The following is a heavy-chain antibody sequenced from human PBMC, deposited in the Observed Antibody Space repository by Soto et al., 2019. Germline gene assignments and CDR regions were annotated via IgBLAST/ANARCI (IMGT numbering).Heavy chain of an antibody. V-gene: IGHV3-73*02. CDR2: IRSPANSYAT. J-gene: IGHJ6*02. D-gene: IGHD2-2*01. Sequence: EVQLVESGGGLVQPAGSLKLACAASGLTFSGSAMHWVRRASVKGLEWVGRIRSPANSYATACEASVKGRFTISRDDSKHTAYLQMNSMKTEDTAVYYCTRSCSSTSCHHSNYYYYYGMDVWGQGTTVTVSS. CDR1: GLTFSGSA. CDR3: TRSCSSTSCHHSNYYYYYGMDV.